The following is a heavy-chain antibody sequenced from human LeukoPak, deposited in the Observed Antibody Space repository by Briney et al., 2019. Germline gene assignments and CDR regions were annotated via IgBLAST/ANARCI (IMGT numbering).Heavy chain of an antibody. CDR3: ARLYRYGTLDY. Sequence: GGSLRLSCAASGFTFSRYEMNWVRQAPGKGLDWVSYISSSSSTMYYADSVKGRFTISRDNAKNSLYLQMNSPRAEDTAVYYCARLYRYGTLDYWGQGTLVTVSS. V-gene: IGHV3-48*03. D-gene: IGHD5-18*01. CDR1: GFTFSRYE. CDR2: ISSSSSTM. J-gene: IGHJ4*02.